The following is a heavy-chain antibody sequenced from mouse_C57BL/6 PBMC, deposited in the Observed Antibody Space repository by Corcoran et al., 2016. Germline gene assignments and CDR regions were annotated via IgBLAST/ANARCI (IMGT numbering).Heavy chain of an antibody. J-gene: IGHJ3*01. CDR3: AREGVTIEDWFAY. CDR2: IYPRSGNT. D-gene: IGHD2-12*01. CDR1: GYTFTSYG. Sequence: QVQLQQSGAELARPGASVKLSCKASGYTFTSYGISWVKQRTGQGLEWIGEIYPRSGNTYYNEKFKGKATLTADKSSSTAYMELRSLTSEDSAVYFCAREGVTIEDWFAYWGQGTLVTVSA. V-gene: IGHV1-81*01.